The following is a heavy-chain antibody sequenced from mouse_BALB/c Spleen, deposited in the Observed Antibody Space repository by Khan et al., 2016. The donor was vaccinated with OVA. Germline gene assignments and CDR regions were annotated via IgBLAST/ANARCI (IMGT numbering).Heavy chain of an antibody. V-gene: IGHV2-9*02. CDR1: GFSLTSYG. CDR3: ARNYVTYVEYFDV. J-gene: IGHJ1*01. Sequence: QVQLKESGPGLVAPSQSLSITCTVSGFSLTSYGVHWVRQPPGKGLEWLGIIWAGGSTNYNSALMSRLSPRKENPKSQVFFTMNSLQTDDTAMYYCARNYVTYVEYFDVWGAGTTVTVSS. CDR2: IWAGGST. D-gene: IGHD2-1*01.